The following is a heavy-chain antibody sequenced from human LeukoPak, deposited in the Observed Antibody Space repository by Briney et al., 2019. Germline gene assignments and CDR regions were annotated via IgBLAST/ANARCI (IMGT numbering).Heavy chain of an antibody. CDR3: ARFGYVAAVDV. CDR2: INPAGSET. Sequence: GGSLRLSCAASGFSFSAYWMTWVRQAPGTGLEWGANINPAGSETYYVDPVKGRFSNSRDNAKNLVYLQMNSLRAEDTAVYHCARFGYVAAVDVWGQGTPVTVSS. D-gene: IGHD2-15*01. CDR1: GFSFSAYW. V-gene: IGHV3-7*01. J-gene: IGHJ4*02.